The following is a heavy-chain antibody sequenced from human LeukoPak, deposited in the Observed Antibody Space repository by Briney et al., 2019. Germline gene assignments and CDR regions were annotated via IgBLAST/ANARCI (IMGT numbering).Heavy chain of an antibody. Sequence: SETLSLTCTVSGGSISSGTYYWSWIRQPAGKGLEWIGHIYTSGSTNYNPSLKSRVTISVDMSKNQFSLKLSSVTAADTAVYYCARGDIPDYWGQGTLVTVSS. V-gene: IGHV4-61*09. J-gene: IGHJ4*02. CDR3: ARGDIPDY. CDR2: IYTSGST. D-gene: IGHD2-2*02. CDR1: GGSISSGTYY.